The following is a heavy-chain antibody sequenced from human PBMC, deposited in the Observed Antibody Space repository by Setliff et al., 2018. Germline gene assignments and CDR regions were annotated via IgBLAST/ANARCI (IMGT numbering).Heavy chain of an antibody. Sequence: SLRLSCAASGFTFSSYAITWVRQAPGKGLEWVSMISGSAQTTYYADSVKGRFTISRDNSKNTVYLDVNSLRAEDTAVYYCAKRGPYCSGGTCHYYFDYRGQGTLVTVSS. CDR2: ISGSAQTT. J-gene: IGHJ4*02. CDR3: AKRGPYCSGGTCHYYFDY. V-gene: IGHV3-23*01. D-gene: IGHD2-15*01. CDR1: GFTFSSYA.